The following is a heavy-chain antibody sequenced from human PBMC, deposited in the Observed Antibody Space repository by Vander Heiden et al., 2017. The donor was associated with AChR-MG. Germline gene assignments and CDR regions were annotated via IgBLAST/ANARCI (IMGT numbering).Heavy chain of an antibody. Sequence: QVQLVQSGAEVKKPGSSVKVSCKASGGPFSSYAISWVRQAPGQGLEWMGGIIPIFGTANYAQKFQGRVTITADKSTSTAYMELSSLRSEDTAVYYCARSYCSSTSCYTRERYYYGMDVWGQGTTVTVSS. CDR3: ARSYCSSTSCYTRERYYYGMDV. J-gene: IGHJ6*02. V-gene: IGHV1-69*06. D-gene: IGHD2-2*02. CDR1: GGPFSSYA. CDR2: IIPIFGTA.